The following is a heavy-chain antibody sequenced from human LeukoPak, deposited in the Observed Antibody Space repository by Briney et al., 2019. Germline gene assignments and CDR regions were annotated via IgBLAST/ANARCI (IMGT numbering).Heavy chain of an antibody. CDR3: ARAPLWFGESRGPFDY. Sequence: ASVKVSCKASGYTFTSYGISWVRQAPGQGLEWMGWISAYNGNTNYAQKLQGRVTMTTDTSTSTAYMELRSLRSDGTAVYYCARAPLWFGESRGPFDYWGQGTLVTVSS. CDR1: GYTFTSYG. J-gene: IGHJ4*02. V-gene: IGHV1-18*04. D-gene: IGHD3-10*01. CDR2: ISAYNGNT.